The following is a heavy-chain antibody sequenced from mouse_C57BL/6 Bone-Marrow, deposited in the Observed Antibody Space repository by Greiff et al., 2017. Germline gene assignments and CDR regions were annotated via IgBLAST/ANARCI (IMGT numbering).Heavy chain of an antibody. CDR1: GYTFTSYW. D-gene: IGHD2-3*01. V-gene: IGHV1-55*01. CDR2: IYPGSGST. Sequence: QVQLQQPGAELVQPGASVKMSCKASGYTFTSYWITWVKQRPGQGLEWIGEIYPGSGSTNYNEKFKSKATPTVDTSSSTAYMQLRSLTSEDSAVYYCARTFYDGYFYAMDYWGQGTSVTVSS. CDR3: ARTFYDGYFYAMDY. J-gene: IGHJ4*01.